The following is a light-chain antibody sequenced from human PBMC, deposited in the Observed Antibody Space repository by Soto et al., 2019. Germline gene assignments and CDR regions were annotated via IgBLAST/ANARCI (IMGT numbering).Light chain of an antibody. CDR3: QQTASAPPWT. J-gene: IGKJ1*01. CDR2: GAS. Sequence: IQMTQNPTSLSASVGDRVTISCRASQGIGSYLAWYQQKPGKAPRLLISGASSVQSGVPPRFSGSGSATHFILTISSLRLEDIATYYCQQTASAPPWTFGQGSMV. V-gene: IGKV1-39*01. CDR1: QGIGSY.